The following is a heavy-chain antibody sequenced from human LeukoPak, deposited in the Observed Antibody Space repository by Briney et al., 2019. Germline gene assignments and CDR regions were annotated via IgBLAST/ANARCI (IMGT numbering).Heavy chain of an antibody. J-gene: IGHJ5*02. CDR3: AGRPEYSSSWYVSNWFDP. Sequence: SETLSLTCAVYGGSFSGYYWSWIRQPPGKGLEWIGEINHSGSTNYNPSLKSRVTISVDTSKNQFSLKLSSVTAADTAVYYCAGRPEYSSSWYVSNWFDPWGQGTLVTVSS. CDR1: GGSFSGYY. D-gene: IGHD6-13*01. CDR2: INHSGST. V-gene: IGHV4-34*01.